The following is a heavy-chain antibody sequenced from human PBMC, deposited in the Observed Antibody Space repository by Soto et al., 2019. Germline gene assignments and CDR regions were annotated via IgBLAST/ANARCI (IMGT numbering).Heavy chain of an antibody. D-gene: IGHD6-13*01. Sequence: PGGSLRLSCAASGFTLSSYAMSWVRQAPGKGLEWVSAISGSSGSTYYADSVKGRFTISRDNSKNTLYLQMNSLRAEDTAVYYCAKENGYSSSWFEFDYWGQGTLVTVSS. V-gene: IGHV3-23*01. CDR1: GFTLSSYA. CDR3: AKENGYSSSWFEFDY. CDR2: ISGSSGST. J-gene: IGHJ4*02.